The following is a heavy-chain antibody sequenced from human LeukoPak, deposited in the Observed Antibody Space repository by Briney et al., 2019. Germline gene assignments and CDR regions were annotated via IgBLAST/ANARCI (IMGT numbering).Heavy chain of an antibody. Sequence: GGSLRLSCAASGFTVSSNYMSWVRQAPGKGLEWVSVIYSGGSTYYADSVKGRFTISRDNSKNTLYLQMNSLRAEDTAVYYCAREGRGSGSYYPYYFDYWSQGTLVTVSS. J-gene: IGHJ4*02. V-gene: IGHV3-66*02. D-gene: IGHD3-10*01. CDR3: AREGRGSGSYYPYYFDY. CDR2: IYSGGST. CDR1: GFTVSSNY.